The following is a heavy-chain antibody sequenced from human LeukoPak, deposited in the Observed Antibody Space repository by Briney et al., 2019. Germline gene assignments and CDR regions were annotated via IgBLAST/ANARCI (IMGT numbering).Heavy chain of an antibody. D-gene: IGHD2-2*01. CDR3: AKCRSEVPAAINY. CDR2: ISGSGGST. Sequence: SCKASGGTFSSYAMSWVRQAPGKGLEWVSAISGSGGSTYYADSVKGRFTISRGNSKNTLYLQMNSLRAEDTAVYYCAKCRSEVPAAINYWGQGTLVTVSS. V-gene: IGHV3-23*01. J-gene: IGHJ4*02. CDR1: GGTFSSYA.